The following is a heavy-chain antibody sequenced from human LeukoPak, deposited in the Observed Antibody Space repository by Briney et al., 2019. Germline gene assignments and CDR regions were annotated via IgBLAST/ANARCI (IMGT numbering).Heavy chain of an antibody. Sequence: SVKVSCKASGGTFSSYTISWVRQAPGRGLEWMGRIIPILGIANYAQKFQGRVTITADKSTSTAYMELSSLRSEDTAVYYCARDHHGTAMVHYNWFDPWGQGTLVTVSS. CDR2: IIPILGIA. J-gene: IGHJ5*02. D-gene: IGHD5-18*01. V-gene: IGHV1-69*04. CDR1: GGTFSSYT. CDR3: ARDHHGTAMVHYNWFDP.